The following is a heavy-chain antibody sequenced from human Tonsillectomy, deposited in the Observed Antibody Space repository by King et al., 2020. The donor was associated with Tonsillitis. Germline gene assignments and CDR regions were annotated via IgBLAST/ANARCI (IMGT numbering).Heavy chain of an antibody. D-gene: IGHD3-9*01. CDR1: GGSISSSSYY. V-gene: IGHV4-39*07. CDR3: ARDGDYDILTGYYGWFDP. Sequence: LQLQESGPGLVKPSETLSLTCTVSGGSISSSSYYWGWIRQPPGKGLEWIGSIYYSGSTYYNPSLKSRVTISVDTSKNQFSLKLSSVTAADTAAYYCARDGDYDILTGYYGWFDPWGQGTLVTVSS. CDR2: IYYSGST. J-gene: IGHJ5*02.